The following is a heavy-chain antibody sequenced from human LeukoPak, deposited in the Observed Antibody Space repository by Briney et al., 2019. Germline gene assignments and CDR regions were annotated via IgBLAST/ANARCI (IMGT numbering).Heavy chain of an antibody. D-gene: IGHD6-6*01. CDR3: AKGSRSSRPYYFDF. CDR2: ITDSGGNT. Sequence: GGSLRLSCAASGFIFSNYWMHWVRQAPGKGLEWVSAITDSGGNTYHADSVKGRFAISRDNSKNTLFLQMNSLRVEDTAVYYCAKGSRSSRPYYFDFWGQGTLVTVSS. V-gene: IGHV3-23*01. CDR1: GFIFSNYW. J-gene: IGHJ4*02.